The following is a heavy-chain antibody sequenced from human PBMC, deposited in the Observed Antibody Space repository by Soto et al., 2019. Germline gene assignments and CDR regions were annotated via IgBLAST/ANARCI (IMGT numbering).Heavy chain of an antibody. CDR3: ARDQRVYCFDY. CDR2: MSSSSSTI. D-gene: IGHD6-25*01. V-gene: IGHV3-48*02. J-gene: IGHJ4*02. CDR1: GFTFSSYS. Sequence: GGSLTLSYAASGFTFSSYSMNWVHQAPGKGLEWVSYMSSSSSTIYYADSVKGRVTISRDNAKNSLYLKMNSLRDEATAVYYGARDQRVYCFDYWGQGTLVTVSS.